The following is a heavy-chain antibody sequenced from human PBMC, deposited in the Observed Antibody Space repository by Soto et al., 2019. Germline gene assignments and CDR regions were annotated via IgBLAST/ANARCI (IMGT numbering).Heavy chain of an antibody. CDR1: RYTFRAHY. CDR3: ARSTGPCWFDL. Sequence: ASVQVPCKAGRYTFRAHYIHWVGQDPGQGRQWMGWINSRNGDTKYARDFQGSDTMTRDTTINTAYTELRSQTSDDTAIYYCARSTGPCWFDLWGQGTLVTVSS. V-gene: IGHV1-2*02. J-gene: IGHJ5*01. CDR2: INSRNGDT.